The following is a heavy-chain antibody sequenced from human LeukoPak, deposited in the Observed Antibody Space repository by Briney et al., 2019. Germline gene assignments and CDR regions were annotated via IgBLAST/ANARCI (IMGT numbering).Heavy chain of an antibody. V-gene: IGHV3-23*01. CDR3: AKDVWWSVS. D-gene: IGHD2-8*02. CDR2: ISANGVDT. Sequence: PGGSQRLSCVASGFTFSNHAMTWVRQAPGKGLEWVSAISANGVDTFYAPSVKGRFTISRDNSKNTLYLQINSLRAEGTAIYYCAKDVWWSVSWGQGTLVTVSS. CDR1: GFTFSNHA. J-gene: IGHJ5*02.